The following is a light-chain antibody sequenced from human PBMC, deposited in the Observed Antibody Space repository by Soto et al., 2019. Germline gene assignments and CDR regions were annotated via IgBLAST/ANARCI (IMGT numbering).Light chain of an antibody. CDR2: DAS. V-gene: IGKV3-11*01. J-gene: IGKJ1*01. CDR1: QSVSSY. CDR3: QQRSNWPRS. Sequence: EIVLTQSPATLSLSPGEIATLSCRASQSVSSYLAWYQQKPGQAPRLLIYDASNRATGIPARFSGSGSGTDFTLTISSLEPEDFAVYSCQQRSNWPRSFGQGTKVEL.